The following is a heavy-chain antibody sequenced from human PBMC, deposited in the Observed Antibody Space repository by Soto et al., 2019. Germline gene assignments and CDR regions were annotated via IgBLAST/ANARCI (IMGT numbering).Heavy chain of an antibody. CDR1: GGSSNSSSYY. CDR3: ARRSGVGVWAARRGGAFEI. V-gene: IGHV4-39*01. D-gene: IGHD6-6*01. J-gene: IGHJ3*02. CDR2: IYYSGST. Sequence: SETPSLTSTVSGGSSNSSSYYWGGIRQPPGKGLEWIGSIYYSGSTYYNRSLKSRVTISVDTSKNQFSLKLSSVTAADTAVYYCARRSGVGVWAARRGGAFEIWGQGTMVT.